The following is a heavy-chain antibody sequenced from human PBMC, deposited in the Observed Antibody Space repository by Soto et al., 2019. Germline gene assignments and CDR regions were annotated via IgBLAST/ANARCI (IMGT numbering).Heavy chain of an antibody. CDR3: ARWGYGSGSYYKWFDP. V-gene: IGHV4-59*01. D-gene: IGHD3-10*01. CDR2: IYYSGST. CDR1: GGSISSYY. Sequence: SEALSLTCTVSGGSISSYYWSWIRQPPGKGLEWIGYIYYSGSTNYNPSLKSRVTISVDTSKNQFSLKLSSGTAADTAVYYCARWGYGSGSYYKWFDPWGQGTLVTVS. J-gene: IGHJ5*02.